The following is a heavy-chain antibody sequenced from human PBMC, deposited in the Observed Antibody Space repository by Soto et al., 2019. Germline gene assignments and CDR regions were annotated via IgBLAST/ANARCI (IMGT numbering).Heavy chain of an antibody. V-gene: IGHV1-2*02. CDR1: RYTFTGHY. Sequence: VASVKVSCKASRYTFTGHYMHWVRQVSGRRLEFLGWLKPDNGGTYYAPKFQGRVTFTRDTSNTTAYMEMSGLHSDDTAVYFCARDLCPLGSGSPCPTFGMDLWGQGTTVTVSS. CDR2: LKPDNGGT. J-gene: IGHJ6*02. CDR3: ARDLCPLGSGSPCPTFGMDL. D-gene: IGHD3-10*01.